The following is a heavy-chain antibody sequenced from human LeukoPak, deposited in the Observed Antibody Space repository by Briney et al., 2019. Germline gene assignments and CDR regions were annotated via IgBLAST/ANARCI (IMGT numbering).Heavy chain of an antibody. V-gene: IGHV4-59*08. CDR1: GGSISSYH. D-gene: IGHD3-22*01. Sequence: PSETLSLTCTVSGGSISSYHWSWIRQPPGKGLEWIGYIYYSGSTNYNPSLKSRVTISLDTSKNQFSLKVCSVTAADTAVYYCARHSSGYLSYFDYWGQGTLVPVSS. CDR3: ARHSSGYLSYFDY. J-gene: IGHJ4*02. CDR2: IYYSGST.